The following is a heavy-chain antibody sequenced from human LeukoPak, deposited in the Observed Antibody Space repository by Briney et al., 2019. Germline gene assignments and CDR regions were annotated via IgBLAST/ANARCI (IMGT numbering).Heavy chain of an antibody. CDR2: ISWNSGSI. CDR3: AKAPYSSGWYSDY. V-gene: IGHV3-9*01. J-gene: IGHJ4*02. D-gene: IGHD6-19*01. Sequence: GRSLRLSCAASGFTFDDYAMHWVRQAPGKGLEWVSGISWNSGSIGYADSVKGRFTISRDNSKNTLYLQMNSLRAEDTAVYYCAKAPYSSGWYSDYWGQGTLVTVSS. CDR1: GFTFDDYA.